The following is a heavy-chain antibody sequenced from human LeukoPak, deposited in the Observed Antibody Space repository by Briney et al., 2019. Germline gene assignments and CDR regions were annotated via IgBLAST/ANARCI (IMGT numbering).Heavy chain of an antibody. V-gene: IGHV4-59*01. J-gene: IGHJ4*02. CDR3: ASIRTTRSAF. Sequence: PSETLSLTCTVSSGSISSNYWSWIRQPPGKGLGYIGYIYYTGSTNYNPSLKSRVTMSLDTSKNQFSLRLTSVTSADTAVYYCASIRTTRSAFWGQGTLVTVSS. CDR2: IYYTGST. D-gene: IGHD1-7*01. CDR1: SGSISSNY.